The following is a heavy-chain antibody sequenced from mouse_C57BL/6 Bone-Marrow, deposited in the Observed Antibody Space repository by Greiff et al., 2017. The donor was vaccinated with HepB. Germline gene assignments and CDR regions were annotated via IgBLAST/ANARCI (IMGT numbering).Heavy chain of an antibody. Sequence: EVQVVESEGGLVQPGSSMKLSCTASGFTFSDYYMAWVRQVPEKGLEWVANINYDGSSTYYLDSLKSRFIISRDNAKNILYLQMSSLTSEDTATYYCARDEVLRPFDYWGQGTTLTVSS. V-gene: IGHV5-16*01. CDR1: GFTFSDYY. CDR2: INYDGSST. J-gene: IGHJ2*01. CDR3: ARDEVLRPFDY. D-gene: IGHD1-2*01.